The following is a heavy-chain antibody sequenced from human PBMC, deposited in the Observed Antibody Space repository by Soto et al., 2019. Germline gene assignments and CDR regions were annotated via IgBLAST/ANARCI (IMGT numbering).Heavy chain of an antibody. CDR1: GFTFSSYA. D-gene: IGHD4-4*01. CDR2: ISYDGSNK. CDR3: ASPLWRDDYNWGYFDL. V-gene: IGHV3-30-3*01. Sequence: QVQLVESGGGVVQPGRSLRLSCAASGFTFSSYAMHWVRQAPGKGLEWVAVISYDGSNKYYADSVKGRFTISRDNSKNTLYLPMNSLRAEDTAVYYCASPLWRDDYNWGYFDLWGRGILVTVSS. J-gene: IGHJ2*01.